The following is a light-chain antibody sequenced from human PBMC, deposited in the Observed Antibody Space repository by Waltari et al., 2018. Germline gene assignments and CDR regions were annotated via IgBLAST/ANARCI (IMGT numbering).Light chain of an antibody. CDR1: SSDVGTYNL. CDR2: EVS. CDR3: CSYAGSSTWV. J-gene: IGLJ3*02. Sequence: QSALTQPASVSGSPGQSITISCTGTSSDVGTYNLVSWYQHHPGKAPKFMIYEVSKRPSGVSNRFSGSKSGNTASLTISGLQAEDEAAYYCCSYAGSSTWVFGGGTKLTVL. V-gene: IGLV2-23*02.